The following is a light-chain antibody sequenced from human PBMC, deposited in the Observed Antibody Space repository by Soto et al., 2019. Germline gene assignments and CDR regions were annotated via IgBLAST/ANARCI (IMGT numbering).Light chain of an antibody. V-gene: IGKV3-11*01. Sequence: EIVLTQSPATLSLSPGERATLSCRASQSVSSYFAWYQQKPGQAPRLLIYDASNRATCIPARFSGSGSGTDFTLTISSLKPQDFAGYYCQQRGNWPLTFGQGTNVQIK. CDR1: QSVSSY. J-gene: IGKJ1*01. CDR2: DAS. CDR3: QQRGNWPLT.